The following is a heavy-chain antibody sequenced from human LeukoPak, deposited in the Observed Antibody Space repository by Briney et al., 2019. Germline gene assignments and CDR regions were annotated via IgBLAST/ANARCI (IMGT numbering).Heavy chain of an antibody. CDR2: IGGSESGT. D-gene: IGHD6-13*01. V-gene: IGHV3-23*01. Sequence: GGSLRLSCAASGFDFSNYAMAWVRQAPGKGLEWVSAIGGSESGTFYRDSVKGRFTISRDNSNNRLYPQMSSLRAEDTAVYYCVKQWSLAAAGTFDFWGQGTLVTVSS. J-gene: IGHJ4*02. CDR1: GFDFSNYA. CDR3: VKQWSLAAAGTFDF.